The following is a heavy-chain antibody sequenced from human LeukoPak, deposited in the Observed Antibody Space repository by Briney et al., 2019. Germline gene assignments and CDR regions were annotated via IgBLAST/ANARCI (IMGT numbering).Heavy chain of an antibody. D-gene: IGHD6-19*01. Sequence: NPSETLSLTCTVSGGSISSYYWSWIRQPPGKGLEWIGYIYYSGSTNYNPSLKSRVTISVDTSKNQFSLKLSSVTAADTAVYYCARVSTGWYHYFDSWGQGTLVTVSS. J-gene: IGHJ4*02. CDR3: ARVSTGWYHYFDS. V-gene: IGHV4-59*01. CDR1: GGSISSYY. CDR2: IYYSGST.